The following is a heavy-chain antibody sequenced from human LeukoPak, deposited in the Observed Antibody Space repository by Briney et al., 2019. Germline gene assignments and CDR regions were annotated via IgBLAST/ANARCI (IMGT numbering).Heavy chain of an antibody. D-gene: IGHD2-15*01. CDR1: GGSISSGDYY. V-gene: IGHV4-61*08. J-gene: IGHJ3*02. CDR2: IYYSGST. Sequence: SETLSLTCTVSGGSISSGDYYWSWIRQPPGKGLEWIGYIYYSGSTNYNPSLKSRVTISVDTSKNQFSLKLSSVTAADTAVYYCARENVYCSGGSCYDAFDIWGQGTMVTVSS. CDR3: ARENVYCSGGSCYDAFDI.